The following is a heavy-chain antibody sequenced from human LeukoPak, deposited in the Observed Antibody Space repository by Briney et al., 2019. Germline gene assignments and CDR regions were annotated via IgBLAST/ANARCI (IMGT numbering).Heavy chain of an antibody. CDR2: ISGSGGSS. Sequence: GGSLRLSCAASGFTFSNYAMSWVRQAPGKGLEWVSGISGSGGSSYYADSVKGRFTISRDNSKNAQYLQMNSLRAEDTAVYYCAKDYLISRTAVVGFFFGWGQGALVTVSS. J-gene: IGHJ1*01. CDR1: GFTFSNYA. V-gene: IGHV3-23*01. D-gene: IGHD3-22*01. CDR3: AKDYLISRTAVVGFFFG.